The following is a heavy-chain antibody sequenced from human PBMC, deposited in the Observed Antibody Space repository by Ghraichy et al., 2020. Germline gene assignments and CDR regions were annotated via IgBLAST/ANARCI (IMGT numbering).Heavy chain of an antibody. D-gene: IGHD3-16*01. CDR2: INGGHGNT. CDR3: ARENYYYDTSGSRHDSFDL. CDR1: GYTFSTYP. Sequence: ASVKVSCKASGYTFSTYPIHWVRQAPGHRPEWMGWINGGHGNTKYSQKFQDRLTFTRDTSASTDYMDLRSLRSEDTAVYYCARENYYYDTSGSRHDSFDLWGLGTMVTVSS. V-gene: IGHV1-3*01. J-gene: IGHJ3*01.